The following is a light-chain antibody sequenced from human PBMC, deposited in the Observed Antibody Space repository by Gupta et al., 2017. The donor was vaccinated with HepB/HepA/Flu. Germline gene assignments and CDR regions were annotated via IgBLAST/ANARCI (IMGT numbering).Light chain of an antibody. V-gene: IGLV6-57*02. J-gene: IGLJ2*01. Sequence: NFMLTQPHSISESLGETVTISCPSGSGNIASNYVQSYQRRPGSAPSTFIYEDHQIPSGVPDRFSASIDSSSNSAARAISGLTAEDEADYYCQSYAGPIVVFGGGTRLTVL. CDR3: QSYAGPIVV. CDR2: EDH. CDR1: SGNIASNY.